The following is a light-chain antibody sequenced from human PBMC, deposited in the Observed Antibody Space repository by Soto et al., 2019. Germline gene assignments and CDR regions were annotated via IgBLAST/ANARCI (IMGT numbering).Light chain of an antibody. CDR2: DAS. V-gene: IGKV3-11*01. Sequence: EIVLTQSPATLSLSPGDRATLSCRASQSIGTCLAWYQQKPGQAPRLLIYDASNRATGIPARFSGSGSGTDFTLTISSLEPEDFAVYFCQHRSNSPPTWTFGQGTKVEIK. CDR1: QSIGTC. J-gene: IGKJ1*01. CDR3: QHRSNSPPTWT.